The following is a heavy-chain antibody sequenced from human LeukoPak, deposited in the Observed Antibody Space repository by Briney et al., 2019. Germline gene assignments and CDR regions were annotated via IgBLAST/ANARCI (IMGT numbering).Heavy chain of an antibody. V-gene: IGHV3-21*01. CDR3: ARDRPPLYYMDV. D-gene: IGHD6-6*01. J-gene: IGHJ6*03. Sequence: GGSLRLSCAASGFTFSSYSMNWVRQAPGKGLEWVSSISSSSYIYYADSVKGRFTISRDNAKNSLYLQMNSLRAEDTAVYYCARDRPPLYYMDVWGKGTTVTVSS. CDR1: GFTFSSYS. CDR2: ISSSSYI.